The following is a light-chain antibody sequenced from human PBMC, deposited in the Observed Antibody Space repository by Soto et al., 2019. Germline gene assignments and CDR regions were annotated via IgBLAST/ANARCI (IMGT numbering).Light chain of an antibody. Sequence: IVMTQSPATLSVSPGERATLSCRAGKTIYSNVAWYQQRPGQAPRLLIYRASTRATGVPARFSGSGSGTEFTLTISGLHSEDFALYYCQQYQNLWTFGQGTKVEIK. CDR1: KTIYSN. J-gene: IGKJ1*01. CDR3: QQYQNLWT. CDR2: RAS. V-gene: IGKV3-15*01.